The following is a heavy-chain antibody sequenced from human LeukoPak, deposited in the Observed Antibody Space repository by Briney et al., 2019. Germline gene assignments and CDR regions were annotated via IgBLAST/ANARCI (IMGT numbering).Heavy chain of an antibody. CDR1: GFTFRTYG. CDR3: ARVPEDFWSGQEYYYYYMDV. Sequence: PGGSLRLSCIASGFTFRTYGMHWVRQAPGKGLESVAFIRHDGSQKHYGDSVKGRFTISRDNSKNTLYLQMNSLRADDTAVYYCARVPEDFWSGQEYYYYYMDVWGKGTTVTVSS. J-gene: IGHJ6*03. D-gene: IGHD3-3*01. V-gene: IGHV3-30*02. CDR2: IRHDGSQK.